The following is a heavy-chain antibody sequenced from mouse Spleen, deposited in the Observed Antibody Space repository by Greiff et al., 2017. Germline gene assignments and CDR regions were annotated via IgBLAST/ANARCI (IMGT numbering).Heavy chain of an antibody. J-gene: IGHJ2*01. CDR1: GFTFSSYG. Sequence: EVQVVESGGDLVKPGGSLKLSCAASGFTFSSYGMSWVRQTPDKRLEWVATISSGGSYTYYPDSVKGRFTISRDNAKNTLYLQMSSLKSEDTAMYYCARGKGYFDYWGQGTTLTVSS. CDR3: ARGKGYFDY. V-gene: IGHV5-6*01. CDR2: ISSGGSYT.